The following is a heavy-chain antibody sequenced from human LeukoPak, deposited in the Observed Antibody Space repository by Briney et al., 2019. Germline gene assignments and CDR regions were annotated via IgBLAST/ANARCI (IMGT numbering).Heavy chain of an antibody. V-gene: IGHV4-31*03. D-gene: IGHD2/OR15-2a*01. CDR2: IYYSGST. J-gene: IGHJ5*02. CDR1: GGSISSGGYS. CDR3: ARAWYTFSTFDP. Sequence: SQTLSLTCTVSGGSISSGGYSWSWLRQHPGKGLEWIGYIYYSGSTYYNPSLKSRVTISVDTSKNQLSLKLSSVTAADTAVYYCARAWYTFSTFDPWGQGTLVTVSS.